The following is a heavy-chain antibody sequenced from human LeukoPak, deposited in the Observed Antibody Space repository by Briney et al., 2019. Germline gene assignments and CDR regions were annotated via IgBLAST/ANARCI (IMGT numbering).Heavy chain of an antibody. J-gene: IGHJ4*02. CDR1: GYTFSSYA. Sequence: TGGSLRLSCAVSGYTFSSYALAWVRQAPGKGLEWVSIISGNGRITYYANSVKGRFSISRDSSTNTMYMQMHSLRAEDTAVYYCARGGSQPITMHVFDYWGQGTLVSVSA. CDR2: ISGNGRIT. V-gene: IGHV3-23*01. D-gene: IGHD3-10*01. CDR3: ARGGSQPITMHVFDY.